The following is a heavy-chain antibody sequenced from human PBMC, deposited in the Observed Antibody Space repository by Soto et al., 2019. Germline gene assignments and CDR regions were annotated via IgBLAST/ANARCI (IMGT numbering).Heavy chain of an antibody. D-gene: IGHD3-10*01. Sequence: QVQLVESGGGVVQPGRSLRLSCAASGFIFSKYGMHWVRQAPGTGLEWVAVISYDGSNKYYAESVKGRFIISRDKSENTLYLQMNSLRAEDTAWYYCAKYVGSGKPYYYYAMDVWGQGTTVTVSS. CDR3: AKYVGSGKPYYYYAMDV. CDR2: ISYDGSNK. V-gene: IGHV3-30*18. J-gene: IGHJ6*02. CDR1: GFIFSKYG.